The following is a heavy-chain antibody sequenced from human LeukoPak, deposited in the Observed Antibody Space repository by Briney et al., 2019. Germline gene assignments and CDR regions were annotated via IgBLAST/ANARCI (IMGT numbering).Heavy chain of an antibody. CDR2: IRYDGSNK. J-gene: IGHJ4*02. V-gene: IGHV3-30*02. CDR3: AKALYGGNSPLMGY. D-gene: IGHD4-23*01. CDR1: GFTFSSYG. Sequence: TGGSLRLSCAASGFTFSSYGMHWVRQAPCKGLEWVAFIRYDGSNKYYADSVKGRFTISRDNSKNTLYLQMNSLRAEDTAVYYCAKALYGGNSPLMGYWGQGTLVTVSS.